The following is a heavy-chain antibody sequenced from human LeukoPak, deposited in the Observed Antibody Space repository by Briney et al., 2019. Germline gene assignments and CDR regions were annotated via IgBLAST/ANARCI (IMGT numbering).Heavy chain of an antibody. D-gene: IGHD3-10*01. J-gene: IGHJ6*03. CDR2: ISSSSSFT. V-gene: IGHV3-21*01. CDR3: ATAPGGGYMDV. Sequence: GGSLRLSCAASGFTSSSYSMNWVRQAPGKGLEWGSSISSSSSFTYYTHSAKGPVTISRDNAKNTLYLQMNSLRAEVTPVHYSATAPGGGYMDVWGKGTTVNVSS. CDR1: GFTSSSYS.